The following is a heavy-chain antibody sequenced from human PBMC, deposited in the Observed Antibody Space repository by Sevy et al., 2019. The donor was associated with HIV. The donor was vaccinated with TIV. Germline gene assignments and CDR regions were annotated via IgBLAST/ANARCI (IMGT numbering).Heavy chain of an antibody. CDR2: ISDSSNAI. D-gene: IGHD1-26*01. Sequence: GGSLRLSCAASGFTFSDYNMVWVRQTPGKGLEWVSYISDSSNAIYYADSVKGRFTISRDNAKKSLYLKMNSLRAEDTAVYYCARANIKVGRSTFWFDPWGQGTLVTVSS. CDR1: GFTFSDYN. V-gene: IGHV3-11*04. CDR3: ARANIKVGRSTFWFDP. J-gene: IGHJ5*02.